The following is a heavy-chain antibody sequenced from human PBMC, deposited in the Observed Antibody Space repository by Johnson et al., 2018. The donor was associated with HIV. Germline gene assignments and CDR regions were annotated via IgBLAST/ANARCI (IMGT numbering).Heavy chain of an antibody. CDR1: GFTFSSYA. Sequence: VQLVESGGGLVQPGGSLRLSCAASGFTFSSYAMSWVRQAPGKGLEWVAVISYDGSNKYYADSVKGRFTISRDNSKNTLYLQMNSLRAEDTAVYYCAREWDPRTPDAFDIWGQGTMVTVSS. V-gene: IGHV3-30-3*01. CDR2: ISYDGSNK. D-gene: IGHD1-26*01. CDR3: AREWDPRTPDAFDI. J-gene: IGHJ3*02.